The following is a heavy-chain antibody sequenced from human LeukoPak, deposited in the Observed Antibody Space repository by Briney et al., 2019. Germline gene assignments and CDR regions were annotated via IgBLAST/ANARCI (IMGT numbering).Heavy chain of an antibody. D-gene: IGHD5-12*01. CDR2: LRSSSET. V-gene: IGHV3-48*01. Sequence: PGGSLRLSCAASGFIFSQYSMNWVRQAPGKGLEWVSHLRSSSETFYADSVKGRFTISRDNARNLMYLQMNNLRGEDTAIYYCARDAGNNGYGCDLWGQGTLVTVSS. CDR1: GFIFSQYS. J-gene: IGHJ5*02. CDR3: ARDAGNNGYGCDL.